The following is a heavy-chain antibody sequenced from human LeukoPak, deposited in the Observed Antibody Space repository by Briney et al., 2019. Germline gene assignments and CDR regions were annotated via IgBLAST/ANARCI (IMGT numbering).Heavy chain of an antibody. Sequence: SVKGRFTISRDNAKNSLYLQMNSLRAEDTAIYYRARGPEGSSLNSFDPWGQGTLVTAS. CDR3: ARGPEGSSLNSFDP. V-gene: IGHV3-21*01. J-gene: IGHJ5*02. D-gene: IGHD1-14*01.